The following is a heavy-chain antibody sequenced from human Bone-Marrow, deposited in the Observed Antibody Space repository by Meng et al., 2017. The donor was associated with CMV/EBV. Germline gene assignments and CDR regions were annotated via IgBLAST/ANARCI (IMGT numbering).Heavy chain of an antibody. Sequence: GESLKISCAASGFTFSSYSMNWVRQAPGKGLEWVSSISSSSSYIYYADSVKGRFTISRDNAKNSLYLQMNSLRAEDTAVYYCARDISPHSSGWYYYYGMDVWGHGTTVTVSS. CDR3: ARDISPHSSGWYYYYGMDV. CDR2: ISSSSSYI. CDR1: GFTFSSYS. D-gene: IGHD6-19*01. V-gene: IGHV3-21*01. J-gene: IGHJ6*02.